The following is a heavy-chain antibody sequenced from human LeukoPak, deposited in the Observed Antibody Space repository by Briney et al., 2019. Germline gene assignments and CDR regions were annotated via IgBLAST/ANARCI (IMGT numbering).Heavy chain of an antibody. D-gene: IGHD1-26*01. Sequence: PGGSLRLSCAPSGFTFSSYAMSWVRQAPGKALEWVSAISGSGGSTYYADSVKGRFTISRDNSKNTLYLQMNSLRAEDTPVYNCAKELRELLRGGLKYYYYYMDVWAKGPRSPSP. V-gene: IGHV3-23*01. CDR3: AKELRELLRGGLKYYYYYMDV. CDR2: ISGSGGST. CDR1: GFTFSSYA. J-gene: IGHJ6*03.